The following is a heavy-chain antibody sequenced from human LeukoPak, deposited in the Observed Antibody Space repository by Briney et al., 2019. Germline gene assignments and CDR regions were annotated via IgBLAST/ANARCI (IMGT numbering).Heavy chain of an antibody. V-gene: IGHV3-21*01. CDR3: ASLYSGYDFDY. J-gene: IGHJ4*02. CDR1: GFTFSSYS. CDR2: ISSSSSYI. D-gene: IGHD5-12*01. Sequence: GGSLRLSCAASGFTFSSYSMNWVRQAPGKGLEWVSPISSSSSYIYYADSVKGRFTISRDNAKNSLYLQMNSLRAEDTAVYYCASLYSGYDFDYRGQGTLVTVSS.